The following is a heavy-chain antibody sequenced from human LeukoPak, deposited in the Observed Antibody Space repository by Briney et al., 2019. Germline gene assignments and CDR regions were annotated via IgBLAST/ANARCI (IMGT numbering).Heavy chain of an antibody. CDR2: ISYDGSNK. D-gene: IGHD2-2*01. Sequence: GRSLRLSCAASGFTFSTYGMHWVRQAPGKGLEGVAVISYDGSNKYYADSVKGRFTISRDNSKNTLYLQMNSLRAEDTAVYYCAKTARELGYCSSTSCYHFDYWGQGTLVTVSS. J-gene: IGHJ4*02. V-gene: IGHV3-30*18. CDR1: GFTFSTYG. CDR3: AKTARELGYCSSTSCYHFDY.